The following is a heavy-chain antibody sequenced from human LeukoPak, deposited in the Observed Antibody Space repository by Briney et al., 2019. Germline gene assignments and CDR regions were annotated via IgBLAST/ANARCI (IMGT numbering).Heavy chain of an antibody. D-gene: IGHD1-20*01. CDR1: GYTFTGYY. CDR2: IEPNSGDT. CDR3: ARDYFTFTSKSYNFFDP. J-gene: IGHJ5*02. V-gene: IGHV1-2*02. Sequence: GASVKVSCKASGYTFTGYYVHWVRQAPGQGLEWMGWIEPNSGDTNYPEKFQGRITMTRDTSISTAYMELSRLTSDDTAVYFCARDYFTFTSKSYNFFDPWGQGTLVTVSS.